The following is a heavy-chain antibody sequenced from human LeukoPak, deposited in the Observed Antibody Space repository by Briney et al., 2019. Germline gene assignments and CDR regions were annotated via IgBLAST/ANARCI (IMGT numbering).Heavy chain of an antibody. D-gene: IGHD2-15*01. CDR2: IWYDGSNK. CDR3: AGTCSGGSCYSDGFDY. J-gene: IGHJ4*02. V-gene: IGHV3-33*01. Sequence: GGFLRLSCAASGFTFSSYGMHRVRQAPGKGLEWVAVIWYDGSNKYYADSVKGRFTISRDNSKNTLYLQMNSLRAEDTAVYYCAGTCSGGSCYSDGFDYWGQGTLVTVSS. CDR1: GFTFSSYG.